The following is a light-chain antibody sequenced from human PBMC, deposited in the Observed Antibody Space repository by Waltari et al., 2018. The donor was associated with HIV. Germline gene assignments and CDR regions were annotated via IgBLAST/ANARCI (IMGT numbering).Light chain of an antibody. J-gene: IGKJ5*01. CDR1: QSISRS. CDR3: QQRSNWPS. CDR2: DAS. V-gene: IGKV3-11*01. Sequence: EIVLTPSPDTLSLSPGERATLSGRASQSISRSLAWYQQKPGQAPRLLIYDASSRATGIPARFSGSGSGTDFTLTISSLGPEDSAVYYCQQRSNWPSFGQGTRLEIK.